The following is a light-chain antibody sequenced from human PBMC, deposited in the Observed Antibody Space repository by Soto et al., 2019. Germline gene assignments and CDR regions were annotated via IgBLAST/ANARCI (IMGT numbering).Light chain of an antibody. J-gene: IGKJ3*01. CDR2: HAS. Sequence: MTQSPATLSVSPGDGVTLSCRASESVYRNLAWYQHRPGQAPRLLIFHASTRATGVTARFTGSGSGKEFTLTITSLQSEELGVYYCQQFNKWPPFTFGPGNKVDLK. CDR1: ESVYRN. CDR3: QQFNKWPPFT. V-gene: IGKV3-15*01.